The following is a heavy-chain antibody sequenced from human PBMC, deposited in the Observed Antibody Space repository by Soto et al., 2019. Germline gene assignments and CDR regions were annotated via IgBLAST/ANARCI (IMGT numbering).Heavy chain of an antibody. CDR2: IYYSGST. J-gene: IGHJ4*02. CDR1: GGSVSSGSYY. CDR3: SIAPTGAGRITMVRGVIPYFDY. Sequence: SETLSLTCTVSGGSVSSGSYYWSWIRQPPGKGLEWIGYIYYSGSTNYNPSLKSRVTISVDTSKNQFSLKLSSVTAADTAVYYCSIAPTGAGRITMVRGVIPYFDYWGQGTLVTVSS. D-gene: IGHD3-10*01. V-gene: IGHV4-61*01.